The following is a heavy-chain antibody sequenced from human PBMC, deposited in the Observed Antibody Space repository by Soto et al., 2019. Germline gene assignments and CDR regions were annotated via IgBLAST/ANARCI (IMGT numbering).Heavy chain of an antibody. D-gene: IGHD1-26*01. CDR3: ATVVGATVAHLFDY. J-gene: IGHJ4*02. CDR2: ISAYNGNT. Sequence: GASVKVSCKASGYTFTSYGISWVRQAPGQGLEWMGWISAYNGNTNYAQKLQGRVTMTEDTSTDTAYMELSSLRSEDTAVYYCATVVGATVAHLFDYWGQGTLVTVSS. V-gene: IGHV1-18*01. CDR1: GYTFTSYG.